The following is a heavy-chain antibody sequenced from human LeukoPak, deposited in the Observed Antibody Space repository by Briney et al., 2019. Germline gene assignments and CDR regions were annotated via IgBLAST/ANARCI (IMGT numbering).Heavy chain of an antibody. D-gene: IGHD3-10*01. V-gene: IGHV1-18*04. J-gene: IGHJ5*02. Sequence: ASVKVSCKASGYTFTSYGISWVGQAPGQGLEWMGWISAYNGNTNYAQKLQGRVTMTTDTSTSTAYMELRSLRSDDTAVYYCARCPNYYGSGSYYNINWFDPWGQGTLVTVSS. CDR2: ISAYNGNT. CDR3: ARCPNYYGSGSYYNINWFDP. CDR1: GYTFTSYG.